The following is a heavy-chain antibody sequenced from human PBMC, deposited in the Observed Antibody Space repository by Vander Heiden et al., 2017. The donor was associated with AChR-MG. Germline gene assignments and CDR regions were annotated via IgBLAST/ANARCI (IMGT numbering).Heavy chain of an antibody. V-gene: IGHV3-33*01. D-gene: IGHD6-6*01. CDR2: IWYDGSNK. CDR1: GIPPSRHG. J-gene: IGHJ3*02. Sequence: QVQLVGSGGGVVQRGKSLSSPLHAPGIPPSRHGMKWVRQAAGKGLEWVAVIWYDGSNKYYADSVQGRFTISRDNSKNTLYLQMNSLRAEDTAVYYCARYREQLMGYDAFDIWGQGTMVTVSS. CDR3: ARYREQLMGYDAFDI.